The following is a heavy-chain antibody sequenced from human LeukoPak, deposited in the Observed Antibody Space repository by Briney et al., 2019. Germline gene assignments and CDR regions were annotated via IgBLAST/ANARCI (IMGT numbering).Heavy chain of an antibody. CDR2: ISSSSSYT. Sequence: PGGSLRLSCAASGFTFSDYYMSWIRQAPGKGREWVSYISSSSSYTNYADSVKGRFTISRDNAKNSLYLQMNSLRAEDTAVYYCARALKGDYGVGLVDYWGQGTLVTVSS. V-gene: IGHV3-11*06. CDR1: GFTFSDYY. CDR3: ARALKGDYGVGLVDY. J-gene: IGHJ4*02. D-gene: IGHD4-17*01.